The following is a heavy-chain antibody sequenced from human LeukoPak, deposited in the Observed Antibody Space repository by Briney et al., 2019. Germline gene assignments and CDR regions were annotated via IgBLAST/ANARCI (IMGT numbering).Heavy chain of an antibody. CDR1: GFTFSSYA. J-gene: IGHJ4*02. V-gene: IGHV3-23*01. CDR3: AKAGAYYDSSGYYGY. CDR2: ISGSGGST. D-gene: IGHD3-22*01. Sequence: GGSLRLSCAASGFTFSSYAMSWVRQAPGKGLEWVSAISGSGGSTYYADSVKGRFTNSRDNSKNTLYLQMNSQRAEDTAVYYCAKAGAYYDSSGYYGYWGQGTLVTVSS.